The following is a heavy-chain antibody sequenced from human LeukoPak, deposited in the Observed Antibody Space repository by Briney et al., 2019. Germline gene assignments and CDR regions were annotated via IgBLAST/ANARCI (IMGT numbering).Heavy chain of an antibody. J-gene: IGHJ4*02. CDR2: IYHSGRT. Sequence: PSETLSLTCTVSGGSISSGSYYWSWVRQPAGKGLGWIGYIYHSGRTNYNPSLQSRVTMSVDTSKHQFSLKLRSVTAADTAVYYCAYSTVVTRGYYWGQGTLVTVSS. CDR3: AYSTVVTRGYY. D-gene: IGHD4-23*01. CDR1: GGSISSGSYY. V-gene: IGHV4-61*10.